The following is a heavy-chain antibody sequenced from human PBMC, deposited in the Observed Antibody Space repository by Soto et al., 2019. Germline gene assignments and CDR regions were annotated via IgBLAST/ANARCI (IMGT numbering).Heavy chain of an antibody. Sequence: PGGSLRLSCAASGFTFTRYSMDWVRQAPGKGLEWVSSISSTTNYIYYGDSMKGRFTISRDNAKNSLYLEMNSLRAEDTAVYYCARESEDLTSNFDYWGQGTLVTVSS. V-gene: IGHV3-21*06. CDR2: ISSTTNYI. CDR1: GFTFTRYS. J-gene: IGHJ4*02. CDR3: ARESEDLTSNFDY.